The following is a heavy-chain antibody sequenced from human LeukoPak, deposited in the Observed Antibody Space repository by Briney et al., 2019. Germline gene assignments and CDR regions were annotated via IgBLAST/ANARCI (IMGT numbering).Heavy chain of an antibody. CDR1: GFTFGDYA. V-gene: IGHV3-48*03. Sequence: GGSLRLSCTASGFTFGDYAMSWVRQAPGKGLEWVSYISSSGSTIYYADSVKGRFTISRDNAKNSLYLQMNSLRAEDTAVYYCAREVGRSSGWFDYWGQGTLVTVSS. CDR3: AREVGRSSGWFDY. CDR2: ISSSGSTI. J-gene: IGHJ4*02. D-gene: IGHD6-19*01.